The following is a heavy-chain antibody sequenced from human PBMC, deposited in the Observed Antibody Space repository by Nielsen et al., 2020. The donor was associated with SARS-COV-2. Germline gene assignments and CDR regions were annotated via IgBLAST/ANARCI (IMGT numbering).Heavy chain of an antibody. CDR3: AREMDYYGMDV. V-gene: IGHV3-33*01. CDR1: GFTFSSYG. Sequence: GESLKISCAASGFTFSSYGMHWVRQAPGKGLEWVAVIWYDGSNKYYADSVKGRFTISRDNSKNTLYLQMNSLRAEDTAVYYCAREMDYYGMDVWGQGTTVTVSS. J-gene: IGHJ6*02. D-gene: IGHD2-8*01. CDR2: IWYDGSNK.